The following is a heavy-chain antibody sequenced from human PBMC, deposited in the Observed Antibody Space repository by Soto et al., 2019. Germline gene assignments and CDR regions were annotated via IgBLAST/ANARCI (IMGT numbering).Heavy chain of an antibody. Sequence: SETLSLTCAVYGGSFSGYYWSWIRQPPGKGLEWIGEINHSGSTNYNPSLKSRVTISVDTSKNQFSLKLSSVTAADTAVYYCARWRSSWYPGYFDYWGQGTLVTVSS. CDR1: GGSFSGYY. J-gene: IGHJ4*02. CDR2: INHSGST. CDR3: ARWRSSWYPGYFDY. V-gene: IGHV4-34*01. D-gene: IGHD6-13*01.